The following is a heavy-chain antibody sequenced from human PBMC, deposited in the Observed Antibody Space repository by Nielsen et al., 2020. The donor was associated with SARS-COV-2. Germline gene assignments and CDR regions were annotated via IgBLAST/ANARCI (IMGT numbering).Heavy chain of an antibody. CDR1: GFTFSSYA. D-gene: IGHD3-9*01. CDR2: ITGNGGRT. Sequence: GGSLRLSCTASGFTFSSYAMSWVRQAPGKGLEWVSAITGNGGRTYYTDSVKGRFSISRDNSKNTLYLQMNSLRVEDTALYYCAKRGGPYDVLTGHEQFDYWGQGTLVPVSS. V-gene: IGHV3-23*01. J-gene: IGHJ4*02. CDR3: AKRGGPYDVLTGHEQFDY.